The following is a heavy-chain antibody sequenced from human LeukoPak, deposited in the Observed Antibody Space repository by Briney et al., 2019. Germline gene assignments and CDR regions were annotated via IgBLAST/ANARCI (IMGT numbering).Heavy chain of an antibody. V-gene: IGHV3-15*01. CDR3: TRPLGGIDIFDY. J-gene: IGHJ4*02. D-gene: IGHD2-15*01. CDR1: GFTFINAY. CDR2: IQTKTDGGAA. Sequence: GGSLRLSCKASGFTFINAYMTWVRQAPGKGLEWVGRIQTKTDGGAADYAAPVKGRFTISRDDSQNTVYLQMISLTIEDTGVYYCTRPLGGIDIFDYWGQGALVSVSS.